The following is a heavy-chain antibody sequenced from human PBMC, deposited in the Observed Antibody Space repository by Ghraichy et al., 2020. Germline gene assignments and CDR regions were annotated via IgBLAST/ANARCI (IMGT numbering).Heavy chain of an antibody. Sequence: SETLSLTCTVSGGSINSGGYYWSWIRQHPGKGLEWIGYIYHSGTTYYKPSLKSRVTISVETSKNQFYLHLTSVTAADTAVYYCARSSGDVADYFDYWGQGTLVTVSS. D-gene: IGHD6-19*01. V-gene: IGHV4-31*03. CDR1: GGSINSGGYY. CDR3: ARSSGDVADYFDY. J-gene: IGHJ4*02. CDR2: IYHSGTT.